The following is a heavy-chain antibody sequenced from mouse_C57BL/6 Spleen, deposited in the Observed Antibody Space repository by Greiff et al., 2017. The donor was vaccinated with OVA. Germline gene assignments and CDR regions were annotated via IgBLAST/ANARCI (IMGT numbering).Heavy chain of an antibody. D-gene: IGHD1-1*01. Sequence: QVQLQQPGAELVKPGASVKVSCKASGYTFTSYWMHWVQQRPGQGLEWIGRIHPSDSDTNYNQKFKGKATLTVDKSSSTAYMQLSSLTSEDSAVYYCATPLNYYGSSYGYFDYWGQGTTLTVSS. V-gene: IGHV1-74*01. CDR3: ATPLNYYGSSYGYFDY. CDR1: GYTFTSYW. CDR2: IHPSDSDT. J-gene: IGHJ2*01.